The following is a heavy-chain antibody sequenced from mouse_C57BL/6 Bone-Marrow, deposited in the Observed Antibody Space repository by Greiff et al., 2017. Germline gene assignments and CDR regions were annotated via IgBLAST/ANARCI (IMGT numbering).Heavy chain of an antibody. Sequence: VQLLQPGTELVKPGASVKLSCKASGYTFTSYWMHWVKQRPGQGLEWIGNINPSNGGTNYNEKFKSKVTLSVDKSASTAYMQLSNLTSEDSAVYSCAADLIWLRRECADWGQGTLVTVSA. V-gene: IGHV1-53*01. CDR2: INPSNGGT. CDR1: GYTFTSYW. D-gene: IGHD2-2*01. CDR3: AADLIWLRRECAD. J-gene: IGHJ3*01.